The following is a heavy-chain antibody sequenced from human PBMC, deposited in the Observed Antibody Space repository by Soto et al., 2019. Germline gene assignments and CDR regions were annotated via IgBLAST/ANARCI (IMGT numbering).Heavy chain of an antibody. D-gene: IGHD1-1*01. Sequence: GASLKMSCKASGYTFTSFWIGWGRPLPGKGLEWMGIIYPGDSDTKYSQSFQGQVTISADNSITTAYIHWSSLTVSDTAMYYCAEFAASGTTYRSFGVWGRGTMVTVSS. CDR2: IYPGDSDT. V-gene: IGHV5-51*01. CDR1: GYTFTSFW. CDR3: AEFAASGTTYRSFGV. J-gene: IGHJ3*01.